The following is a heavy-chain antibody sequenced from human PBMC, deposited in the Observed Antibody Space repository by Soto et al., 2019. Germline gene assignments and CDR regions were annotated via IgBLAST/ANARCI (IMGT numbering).Heavy chain of an antibody. CDR3: ARGKGTVGWFQH. D-gene: IGHD1-26*01. CDR1: GGSFSGYY. V-gene: IGHV4-34*01. J-gene: IGHJ1*01. Sequence: QVQLQQWGAGLLKPSETLSRTCAVYGGSFSGYYWSWIRQPPGKGLEWIGEINHSGSTNYNPSLKSRVTISVDTSKNQFSLKLSSVTAADTAVYYCARGKGTVGWFQHWGQGTLVTVSS. CDR2: INHSGST.